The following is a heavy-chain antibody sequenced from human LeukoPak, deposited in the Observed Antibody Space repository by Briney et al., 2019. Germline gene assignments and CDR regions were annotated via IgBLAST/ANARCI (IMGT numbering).Heavy chain of an antibody. CDR3: ARAPTPGGAFDI. CDR1: GFTVRSYY. J-gene: IGHJ3*02. V-gene: IGHV3-53*04. Sequence: SGGSLRLSCAASGFTVRSYYMRWVRQAPGKGLEWVSGIYSGRSTYYADSVKGRFTISRHNPKNTLYLQMNSLRAEDTAVYYCARAPTPGGAFDIWGQGTMVTVSS. CDR2: IYSGRST.